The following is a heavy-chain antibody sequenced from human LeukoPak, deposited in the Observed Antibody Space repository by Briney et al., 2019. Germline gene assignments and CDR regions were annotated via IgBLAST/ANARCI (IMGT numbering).Heavy chain of an antibody. D-gene: IGHD3-22*01. J-gene: IGHJ4*02. Sequence: QPGGSLRLSCAASGFTFSSYDMNWVRQAPGKGLEWVSAISGSGGNMYYADSVKGRFTISRDNSKNTLYLQMNSLRAEDTAVYYCAKDRNPRYYYDSSHGEAFDYWGQGALVTVSS. V-gene: IGHV3-23*01. CDR3: AKDRNPRYYYDSSHGEAFDY. CDR2: ISGSGGNM. CDR1: GFTFSSYD.